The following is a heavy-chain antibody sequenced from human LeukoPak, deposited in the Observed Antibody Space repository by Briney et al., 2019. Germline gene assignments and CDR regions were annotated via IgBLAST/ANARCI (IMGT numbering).Heavy chain of an antibody. D-gene: IGHD2-15*01. J-gene: IGHJ5*02. CDR1: GVFMSRSSDD. CDR2: IYYSGST. CDR3: ARRFISVVVAPDWFDP. V-gene: IGHV4-39*01. Sequence: PSETLSLTCSVSGVFMSRSSDDWAWIRQPPGKGLELIGNIYYSGSTYYNPSLKSRVTISVDTSKNQFSLKLSSVTAADTAVYYCARRFISVVVAPDWFDPWGQGTLVTVSS.